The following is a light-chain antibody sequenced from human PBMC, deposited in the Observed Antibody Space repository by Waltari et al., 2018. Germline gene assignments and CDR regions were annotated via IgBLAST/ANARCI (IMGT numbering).Light chain of an antibody. CDR2: AAS. Sequence: DIQMTQSPSSLSASVGDRVTITCRASQSISTYLNWYQQKPGKVPKLLISAASTLQSGVPSRFSGRESGTDFTLTISSLQPEDVGTYYCQKYDSVPWTFGQGTKVEIK. CDR3: QKYDSVPWT. CDR1: QSISTY. V-gene: IGKV1-27*01. J-gene: IGKJ1*01.